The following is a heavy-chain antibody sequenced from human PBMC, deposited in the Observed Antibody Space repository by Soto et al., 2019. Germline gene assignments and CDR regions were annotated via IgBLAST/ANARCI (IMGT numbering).Heavy chain of an antibody. V-gene: IGHV3-23*01. CDR3: AKGGSTSRWSYYYGMDV. CDR2: ISGSGGST. J-gene: IGHJ6*02. D-gene: IGHD2-2*01. Sequence: EVQLLESGGGLVQPGGSLRLSCAASGFTFSSYAMSWVRQAPGKGLKWVSAISGSGGSTYYADSVKGRFTISRDNSKNTLYLQMNSLRAEDTAVHYCAKGGSTSRWSYYYGMDVWGQGTTVTVSS. CDR1: GFTFSSYA.